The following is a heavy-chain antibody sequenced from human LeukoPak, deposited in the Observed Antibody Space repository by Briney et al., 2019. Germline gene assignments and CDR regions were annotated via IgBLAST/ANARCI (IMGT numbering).Heavy chain of an antibody. V-gene: IGHV3-21*06. CDR3: ARDPEHGDYYYYYYMDV. D-gene: IGHD4-17*01. CDR2: ISSSSSYI. Sequence: GGSLRLSCAASGFTLSTYSMNWVRQAPGKGLEWVSSISSSSSYIYYADSVKGRFTISRDNAKNSLYLQMSSLRAEDTAVYYCARDPEHGDYYYYYYMDVWVKGTTVTVSS. CDR1: GFTLSTYS. J-gene: IGHJ6*03.